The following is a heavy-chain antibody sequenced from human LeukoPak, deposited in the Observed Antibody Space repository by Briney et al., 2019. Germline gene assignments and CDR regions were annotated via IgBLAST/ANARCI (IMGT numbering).Heavy chain of an antibody. J-gene: IGHJ4*02. CDR2: ISGSGGRT. V-gene: IGHV3-23*01. D-gene: IGHD3-3*01. CDR3: AKDSGVGYYDFWSGYDY. Sequence: PGGSLRLSCAASGFTFSSYAMSWVRQAPGKGLEWVSAISGSGGRTYYADSVKGRFTISRDNSKNTLYLQMNSLRAEDTAVYYCAKDSGVGYYDFWSGYDYWGQGTLVTVSS. CDR1: GFTFSSYA.